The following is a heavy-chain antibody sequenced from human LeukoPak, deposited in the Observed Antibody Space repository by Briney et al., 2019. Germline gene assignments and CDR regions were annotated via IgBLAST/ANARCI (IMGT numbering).Heavy chain of an antibody. Sequence: PGGSLRLSCVASGFTFSNYAMSWVRQAPGKGLEWVSAISKSGDHTYYAASAKGRFTIYRDNSKNTQYLQMNSLRAEDTAVYYCATSWGPDTSAFRWGRDGMDVWGQGTTVIVS. CDR2: ISKSGDHT. CDR1: GFTFSNYA. D-gene: IGHD3-16*01. V-gene: IGHV3-23*01. J-gene: IGHJ6*02. CDR3: ATSWGPDTSAFRWGRDGMDV.